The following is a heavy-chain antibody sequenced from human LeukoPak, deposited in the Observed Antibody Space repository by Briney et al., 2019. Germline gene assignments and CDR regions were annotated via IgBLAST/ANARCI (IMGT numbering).Heavy chain of an antibody. CDR2: IYYSGST. CDR3: ASGPYPAAGTDHQFDY. V-gene: IGHV4-59*01. Sequence: SETLSLTCTVSGASISSYYWSGIRQPPGKGLEWIGYIYYSGSTLYNPSLRSRVTISTDTSKNQFSLRLTSVTAADTAVYYCASGPYPAAGTDHQFDYWGQGTLVTVSS. D-gene: IGHD6-13*01. J-gene: IGHJ4*02. CDR1: GASISSYY.